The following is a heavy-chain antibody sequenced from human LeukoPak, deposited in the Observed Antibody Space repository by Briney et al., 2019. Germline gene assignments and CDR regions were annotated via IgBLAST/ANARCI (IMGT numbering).Heavy chain of an antibody. D-gene: IGHD2-2*01. CDR3: ARHSHYCSSTSCYEPFDY. Sequence: PGESLKISCEASGYTFSNYWIGWVRQMPGKGLEWMGIIYPDDSNTIYSPSFQGQVTISADKSINTAYLQWSSLKASDTAMYYCARHSHYCSSTSCYEPFDYWGQGTLVTVSS. CDR2: IYPDDSNT. V-gene: IGHV5-51*01. CDR1: GYTFSNYW. J-gene: IGHJ4*02.